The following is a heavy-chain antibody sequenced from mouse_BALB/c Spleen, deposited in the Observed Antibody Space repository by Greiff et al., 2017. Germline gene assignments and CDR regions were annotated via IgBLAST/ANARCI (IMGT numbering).Heavy chain of an antibody. Sequence: GQLVESGPGLVQPSQSLSITCTVSGFSLTSYGVHWVRQSPGKGLEWLGVIWSGGSTDYNAAFISRLSISKDNSKSQVFFKMNSLQANDTAIYYCARIYYDYDDYAMDYWGQGTSVTVAS. J-gene: IGHJ4*01. V-gene: IGHV2-2*02. CDR2: IWSGGST. D-gene: IGHD2-4*01. CDR1: GFSLTSYG. CDR3: ARIYYDYDDYAMDY.